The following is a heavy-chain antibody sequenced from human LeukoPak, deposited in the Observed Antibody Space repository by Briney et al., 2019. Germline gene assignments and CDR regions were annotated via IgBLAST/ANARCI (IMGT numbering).Heavy chain of an antibody. CDR1: GYTFTSYY. CDR3: ARTVEDYYDSSGRDAFDI. D-gene: IGHD3-22*01. V-gene: IGHV1-46*01. CDR2: INPSGGST. Sequence: GASVKVSCKASGYTFTSYYMHWVRQAPGQGLEWMGIINPSGGSTSYAQKFQGRVTMTRDTSTSTVYMELSSLRSEDTAVYYCARTVEDYYDSSGRDAFDIWGQGTMVTVSS. J-gene: IGHJ3*02.